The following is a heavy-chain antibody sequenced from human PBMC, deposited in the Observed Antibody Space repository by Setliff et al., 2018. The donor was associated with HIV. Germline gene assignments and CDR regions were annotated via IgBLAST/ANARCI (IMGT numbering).Heavy chain of an antibody. J-gene: IGHJ4*02. V-gene: IGHV4-59*08. CDR1: GGSISSHY. CDR2: IHYRGST. Sequence: PSETLSLTCTVSGGSISSHYWSWIRQPPGEGLEWIGYIHYRGSTNYSPSLKSRVTFSVDTSKNQFSLKLSSVTVADTAVYYCARLTLYSSSWYGTRDYFDYWGQGTLVTVSS. CDR3: ARLTLYSSSWYGTRDYFDY. D-gene: IGHD6-13*01.